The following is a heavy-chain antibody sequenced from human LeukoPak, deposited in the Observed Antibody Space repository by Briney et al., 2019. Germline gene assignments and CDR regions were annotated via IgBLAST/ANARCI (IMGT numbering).Heavy chain of an antibody. CDR3: ARVQGGGYRTADY. CDR2: ITGSGGST. Sequence: PGGSLRLSCAASGLTFSSYGMSWVRQAPGKGLEWVSAITGSGGSTYYADSVKGRFTISRDNSKNTLFLQMNSLRGEDTAMYYCARVQGGGYRTADYWGQGTLVTVSS. D-gene: IGHD6-19*01. V-gene: IGHV3-23*01. CDR1: GLTFSSYG. J-gene: IGHJ4*02.